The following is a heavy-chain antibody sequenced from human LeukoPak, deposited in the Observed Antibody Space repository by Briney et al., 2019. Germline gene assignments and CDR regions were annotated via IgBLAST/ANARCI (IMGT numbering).Heavy chain of an antibody. CDR3: ARDQNDYGDYNY. Sequence: ASVKVSCKASGYTLTSYDINWVRQATGQGLEWMGWMNPNSGNTGYAQKFQGRVTMTRNTSISTAYMELNRLRSDDTAIYYCARDQNDYGDYNYWGQGTLVTVSS. J-gene: IGHJ4*02. V-gene: IGHV1-8*01. CDR1: GYTLTSYD. CDR2: MNPNSGNT. D-gene: IGHD4-17*01.